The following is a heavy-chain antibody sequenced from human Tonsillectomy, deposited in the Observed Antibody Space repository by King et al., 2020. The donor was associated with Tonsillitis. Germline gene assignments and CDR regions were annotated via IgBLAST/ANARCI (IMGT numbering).Heavy chain of an antibody. D-gene: IGHD3-10*01. V-gene: IGHV3-9*01. J-gene: IGHJ4*02. Sequence: VQLVESGGGLVQPGRSLRLSCAASGFTFDDYAMHWVRQAPGKGLEWVSGISWNSESIDYADFVKGRFSISRDNARNSLYLLMNGLRAEDTALYYCAKIRAGSYFHFENWGQGTLVTVSS. CDR1: GFTFDDYA. CDR2: ISWNSESI. CDR3: AKIRAGSYFHFEN.